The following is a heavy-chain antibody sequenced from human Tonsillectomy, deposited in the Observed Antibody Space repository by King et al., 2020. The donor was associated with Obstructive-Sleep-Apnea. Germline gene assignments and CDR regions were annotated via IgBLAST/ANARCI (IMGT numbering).Heavy chain of an antibody. Sequence: VQLVESGGGVVQPGRSLRLSCATSRFTFSSYGMHWVRQAPGKGLEWGAVISYDGSNKHYADSVKGRITISRDNSKNTLYLQMNSLRAEDTAVYYCAKANYGDYSLGYWGQGTLVTVSS. J-gene: IGHJ4*02. CDR2: ISYDGSNK. CDR3: AKANYGDYSLGY. V-gene: IGHV3-30*18. D-gene: IGHD4-17*01. CDR1: RFTFSSYG.